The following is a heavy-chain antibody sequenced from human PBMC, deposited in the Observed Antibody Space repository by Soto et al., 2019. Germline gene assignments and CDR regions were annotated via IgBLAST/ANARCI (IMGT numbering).Heavy chain of an antibody. V-gene: IGHV4-4*02. CDR1: GDSIKYKNL. D-gene: IGHD6-13*01. CDR3: ARVEAREPSSCHLSAP. J-gene: IGHJ5*02. CDR2: IYHTGRT. Sequence: SETLSLTCTVSGDSIKYKNLWSWLRQPPGKRLEWIGDIYHTGRTSYNPSLMSRVTMSVDTSKNQFSLKVTSVSAADTAVYYCARVEAREPSSCHLSAPWGQGTLVPVSP.